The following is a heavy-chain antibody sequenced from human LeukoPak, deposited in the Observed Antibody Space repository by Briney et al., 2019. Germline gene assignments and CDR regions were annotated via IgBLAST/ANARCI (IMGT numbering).Heavy chain of an antibody. D-gene: IGHD6-13*01. CDR1: GFTFSSYW. V-gene: IGHV3-7*01. J-gene: IGHJ4*02. Sequence: GGSLTLSCAASGFTFSSYWKSWVRQAAGKALEPMANIKQDGGEKYYVDSVKGRFTISRDNAKNSLYLQMNSLRAEDTAVYYCATNPRRGAGPSYFDYWGQGTLVTVSS. CDR2: IKQDGGEK. CDR3: ATNPRRGAGPSYFDY.